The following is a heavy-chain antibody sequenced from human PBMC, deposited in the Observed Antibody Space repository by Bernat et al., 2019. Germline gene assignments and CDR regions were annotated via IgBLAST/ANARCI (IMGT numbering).Heavy chain of an antibody. CDR3: ARDGYYHGMDV. Sequence: QVQLQESGPGLVKPSQTLSLTCTVSGGSISSGSYYWSWIRQPAGKGLEWIGRIYTSGSTNYNPSLKSRVTISVDTSKNQFSLKLSSVTAADTAVYYCARDGYYHGMDVWGQGTTVTVSS. CDR2: IYTSGST. V-gene: IGHV4-61*02. CDR1: GGSISSGSYY. J-gene: IGHJ6*02.